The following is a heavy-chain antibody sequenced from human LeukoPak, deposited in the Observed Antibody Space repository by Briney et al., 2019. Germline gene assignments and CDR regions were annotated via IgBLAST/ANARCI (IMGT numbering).Heavy chain of an antibody. D-gene: IGHD1-14*01. J-gene: IGHJ6*02. Sequence: GGSLRLSCAASGFTFSSYGMHWVRQAPGKGLEWVAVISYDGSNKYYADSVKGRFTISRDNSKNTLYLQMNSLRAADTAVYYCAKDQGWSGNGFPHHVSSLYYYYGMDVWGQGTTVTVSS. CDR1: GFTFSSYG. CDR2: ISYDGSNK. V-gene: IGHV3-30*18. CDR3: AKDQGWSGNGFPHHVSSLYYYYGMDV.